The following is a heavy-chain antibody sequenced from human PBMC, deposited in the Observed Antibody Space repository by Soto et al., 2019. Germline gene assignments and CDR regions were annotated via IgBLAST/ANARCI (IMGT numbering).Heavy chain of an antibody. J-gene: IGHJ4*02. V-gene: IGHV4-4*02. D-gene: IGHD6-19*01. CDR2: IYHSGST. CDR3: ARDSSGWYEKVFDY. CDR1: GGSMSSSNW. Sequence: PSETLSLTCAVSGGSMSSSNWWSWVRQPPGKGLEWIGEIYHSGSTNYNPSLKSRVTISVDKSKNQFSLKLSSVTAADTAVYYCARDSSGWYEKVFDYWGQGTLVTVSS.